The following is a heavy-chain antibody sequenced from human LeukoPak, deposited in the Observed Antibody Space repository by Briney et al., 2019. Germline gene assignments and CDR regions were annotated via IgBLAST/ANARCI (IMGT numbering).Heavy chain of an antibody. CDR3: AVIAVAGTHDAFDI. D-gene: IGHD6-19*01. Sequence: SETLSLTCTVSGGSISSSSYYWVWIRQPPGKGLEWIGSIYYSGNTYYKSSLKSRVTIAVDTSKNQFSLKLSSVTAADTAVYYCAVIAVAGTHDAFDIWGQGTMVTVSS. V-gene: IGHV4-39*07. J-gene: IGHJ3*02. CDR1: GGSISSSSYY. CDR2: IYYSGNT.